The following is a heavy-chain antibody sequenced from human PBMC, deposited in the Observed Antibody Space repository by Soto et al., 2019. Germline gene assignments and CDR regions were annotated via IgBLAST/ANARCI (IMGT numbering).Heavy chain of an antibody. CDR3: ARDPLWGTAMVLWYFDL. V-gene: IGHV3-30-3*01. J-gene: IGHJ2*01. Sequence: QVQLVESGGGVVQPGRSLRLSCAASGFTFSSYAMHWVRQAPGKGLEWVAVISYDGSNKYYADSVKGRFTISRDNSKNTLYLQINSLVAEDTAVYYCARDPLWGTAMVLWYFDLWGLGTLVTVSS. CDR1: GFTFSSYA. CDR2: ISYDGSNK. D-gene: IGHD5-18*01.